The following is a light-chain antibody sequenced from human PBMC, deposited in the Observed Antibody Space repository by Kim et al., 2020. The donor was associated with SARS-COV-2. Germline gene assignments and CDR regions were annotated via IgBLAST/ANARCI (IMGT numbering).Light chain of an antibody. CDR1: QSISSW. J-gene: IGKJ1*01. CDR3: QQYNGYSWT. Sequence: ASVGDSVTITCRASQSISSWLAWYQQKPGKAPKLLIYKASSLESGVPSRFSGSGSGTEFTLTISSLQPDDFATYYCQQYNGYSWTFGQGTKVDIK. CDR2: KAS. V-gene: IGKV1-5*03.